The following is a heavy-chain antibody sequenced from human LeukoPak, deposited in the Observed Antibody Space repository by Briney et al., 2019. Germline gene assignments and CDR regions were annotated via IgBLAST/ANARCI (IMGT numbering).Heavy chain of an antibody. J-gene: IGHJ6*02. V-gene: IGHV4-34*01. CDR1: GGSFSGYY. D-gene: IGHD3-3*01. Sequence: ETXXLTCXVYGGSFSGYYWSWIRQPPGKGLEWVGEINHSGSTNYNPSLKSRVTISVDTSKNQFSLKLSSVTAADTAVYYCATSSGFYYYYGMDVWGQGTTVTVSS. CDR2: INHSGST. CDR3: ATSSGFYYYYGMDV.